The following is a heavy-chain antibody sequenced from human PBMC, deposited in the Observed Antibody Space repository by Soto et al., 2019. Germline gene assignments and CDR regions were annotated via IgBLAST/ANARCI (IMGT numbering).Heavy chain of an antibody. D-gene: IGHD3-3*01. Sequence: ASVKVSCKASGFTFTSSAVQWVRQARGQRLEWIGWIVVGSGNTNYAQKFQERVTITRDMSTSTAYMELSSLRSEDTAVYYCAACGVVINYYYYYGMDVWGQGTTVTVSS. CDR2: IVVGSGNT. J-gene: IGHJ6*02. CDR1: GFTFTSSA. CDR3: AACGVVINYYYYYGMDV. V-gene: IGHV1-58*01.